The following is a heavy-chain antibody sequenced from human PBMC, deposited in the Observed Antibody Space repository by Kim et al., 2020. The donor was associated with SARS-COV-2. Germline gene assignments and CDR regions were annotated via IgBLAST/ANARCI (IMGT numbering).Heavy chain of an antibody. CDR2: IVVGSGNT. V-gene: IGHV1-58*01. Sequence: SVKVSCKASGFTFTSSAVQWVRQARGQRLEWIGWIVVGSGNTNYAQKFQERVTITRDMSTSTAYMELSSLRSEDTAVYYCAAVPYYYDSSGYYLFDYWGQGTLVTVSS. CDR3: AAVPYYYDSSGYYLFDY. CDR1: GFTFTSSA. D-gene: IGHD3-22*01. J-gene: IGHJ4*02.